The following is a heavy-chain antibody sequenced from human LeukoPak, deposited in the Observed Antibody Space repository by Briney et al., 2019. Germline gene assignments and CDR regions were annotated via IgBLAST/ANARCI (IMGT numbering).Heavy chain of an antibody. CDR1: GYSISSGYY. V-gene: IGHV4-38-2*01. J-gene: IGHJ4*02. CDR3: ARVDPKAVASSGYFDY. CDR2: ISHSGST. D-gene: IGHD6-19*01. Sequence: SETLSLTCAVSGYSISSGYYWGWIRQPPGKGLEWIGSISHSGSTYYNPSLKSRVTILVDSFKNQFSLNVNSVTAADTAVYYCARVDPKAVASSGYFDYWSQGTLVTVSS.